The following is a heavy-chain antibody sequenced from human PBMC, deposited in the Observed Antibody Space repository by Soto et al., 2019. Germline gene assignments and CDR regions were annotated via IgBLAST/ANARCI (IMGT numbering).Heavy chain of an antibody. J-gene: IGHJ4*02. CDR2: ISSSGGST. CDR3: AKGWVDY. V-gene: IGHV3-23*01. Sequence: EVQLLESGGGLVQPGGSLRLSCAASGFTFSSYTMSWVRQGPGKGLEWVAGISSSGGSTVYADTVKGRVTISRDTFKTTLYLQMNRLRAEDTAVYYRAKGWVDYWGQGTPVTVSS. D-gene: IGHD6-13*01. CDR1: GFTFSSYT.